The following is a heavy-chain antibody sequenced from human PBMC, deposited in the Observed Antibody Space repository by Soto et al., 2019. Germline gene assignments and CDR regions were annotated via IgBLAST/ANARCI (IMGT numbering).Heavy chain of an antibody. D-gene: IGHD2-2*01. CDR2: IDPSDSYT. Sequence: GESLKISCKGSGYSFTSYWISWVRQMPGKGLEWMGRIDPSDSYTNYSPCFQGHVTISADKSISTAYLQWSSLKASDTAMYYCARHANIVVVPAASFDPWGQGTLVTVSS. CDR3: ARHANIVVVPAASFDP. CDR1: GYSFTSYW. J-gene: IGHJ5*02. V-gene: IGHV5-10-1*01.